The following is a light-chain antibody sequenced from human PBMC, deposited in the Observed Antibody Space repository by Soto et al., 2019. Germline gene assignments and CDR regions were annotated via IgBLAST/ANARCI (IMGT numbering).Light chain of an antibody. Sequence: QSALTQPASVSGSPGQSITISCTGTSSDVGGYNYVSWYQQHPGKVPKLMIYEVSTRPSGVVNRFSGSKSGNTASLTISGLQAEDEADYYCSSFTSSSTQVFGTGTKLTVL. J-gene: IGLJ1*01. CDR3: SSFTSSSTQV. CDR1: SSDVGGYNY. V-gene: IGLV2-14*01. CDR2: EVS.